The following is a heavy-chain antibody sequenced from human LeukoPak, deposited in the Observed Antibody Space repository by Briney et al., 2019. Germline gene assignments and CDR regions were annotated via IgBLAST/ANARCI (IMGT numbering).Heavy chain of an antibody. D-gene: IGHD6-19*01. J-gene: IGHJ4*02. V-gene: IGHV1-69*13. CDR2: IIPIFGTA. CDR3: ARVYSSSGWLIDY. Sequence: GASVKVSCKASGGTFSSYAISWVRQAPGQGLEWMGGIIPIFGTANYAQKFQGRVTITADESTNTAYMELRSLRSDDTAVYYCARVYSSSGWLIDYWGQGTLVTVSS. CDR1: GGTFSSYA.